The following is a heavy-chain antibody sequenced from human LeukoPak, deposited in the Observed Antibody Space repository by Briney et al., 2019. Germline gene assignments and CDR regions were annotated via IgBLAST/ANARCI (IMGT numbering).Heavy chain of an antibody. Sequence: GGSLRLSCAASGFTFSSYGMHWVRQAPGKGLEWVAVISPDGRKTQYADSVKGRFTISRGNAKNSLYLQMNSLRAEDTAVYYCARDPPITIFGVVTPYYWGQGTLVTVSS. D-gene: IGHD3-3*01. CDR3: ARDPPITIFGVVTPYY. J-gene: IGHJ4*02. V-gene: IGHV3-33*05. CDR2: ISPDGRKT. CDR1: GFTFSSYG.